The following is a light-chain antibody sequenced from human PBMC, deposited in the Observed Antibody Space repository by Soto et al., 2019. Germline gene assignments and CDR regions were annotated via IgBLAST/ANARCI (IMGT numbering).Light chain of an antibody. CDR3: LQYNSDPWT. CDR2: KAS. CDR1: QSISNW. J-gene: IGKJ1*01. V-gene: IGKV1-5*03. Sequence: DIQMTQSPSTLSASVGDRVTITCRASQSISNWLAWCQQKPGKAPKVLIYKASSLESGVPSTFSGSGSGTEFTLTISSLQPDDFATYFCLQYNSDPWTFGQGTKVEIK.